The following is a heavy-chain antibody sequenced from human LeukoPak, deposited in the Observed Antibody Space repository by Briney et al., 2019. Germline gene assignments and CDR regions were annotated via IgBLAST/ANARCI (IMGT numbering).Heavy chain of an antibody. D-gene: IGHD7-27*01. Sequence: GGSLRLSCAASRFTFSSYAMSWVRQAPGKGLEWVSAISGSGGSTYYADSVKGRFTISRDNSKNTLYLQMNSLRAEDTAVYYCAEDGDPGGSFDYWGQGTLVTVSS. V-gene: IGHV3-23*01. CDR3: AEDGDPGGSFDY. CDR2: ISGSGGST. CDR1: RFTFSSYA. J-gene: IGHJ4*02.